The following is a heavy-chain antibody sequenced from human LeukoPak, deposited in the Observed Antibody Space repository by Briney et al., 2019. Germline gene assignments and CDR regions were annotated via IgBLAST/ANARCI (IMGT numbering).Heavy chain of an antibody. Sequence: SETLSLTCTVSGGSISSGGYYWSWLRQHPGKGLEWIGYIYYSGSTYYNPSLKSRVTISVETSKNQFSLKLSSVTAADTAVYYCARDRGDYDFLTGYYSGATFDIWGQGTMVTVSS. CDR3: ARDRGDYDFLTGYYSGATFDI. V-gene: IGHV4-31*03. J-gene: IGHJ3*02. D-gene: IGHD3-9*01. CDR2: IYYSGST. CDR1: GGSISSGGYY.